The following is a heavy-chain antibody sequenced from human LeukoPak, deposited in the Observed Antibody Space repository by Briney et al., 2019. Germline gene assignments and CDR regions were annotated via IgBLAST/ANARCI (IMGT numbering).Heavy chain of an antibody. V-gene: IGHV3-7*01. Sequence: GGSLRLSCAASGFIFSSYWMSWVRQAPGKGLEWVANIKEDGSEQYYVGSLKGRFTIPRDNAKNSLYLQMNSLRAEDTAVYYCARNSFETDIDYWGQGTLVTVSS. CDR3: ARNSFETDIDY. CDR2: IKEDGSEQ. J-gene: IGHJ4*02. D-gene: IGHD1-14*01. CDR1: GFIFSSYW.